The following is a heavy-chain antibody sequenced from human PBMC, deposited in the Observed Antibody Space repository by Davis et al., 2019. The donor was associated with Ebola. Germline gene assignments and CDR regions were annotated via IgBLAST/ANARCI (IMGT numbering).Heavy chain of an antibody. CDR2: IYYSGST. CDR1: GGSISSYY. Sequence: ETLSLTCTVSGGSISSYYWSWIRQPPGKGLEWIGYIYYSGSTNYNPSLKSRVTISVDTSKNQFSLKLSSVTAADTAVYYCARDHNIGGYYYYGMDVWGQGTTVTVSS. D-gene: IGHD3-10*01. V-gene: IGHV4-59*01. J-gene: IGHJ6*02. CDR3: ARDHNIGGYYYYGMDV.